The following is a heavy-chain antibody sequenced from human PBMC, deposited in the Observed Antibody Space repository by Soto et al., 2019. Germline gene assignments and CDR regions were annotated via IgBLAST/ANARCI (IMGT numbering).Heavy chain of an antibody. V-gene: IGHV3-30*18. D-gene: IGHD2-8*01. CDR3: AQDRGYCTNGVCYSCNWFDP. J-gene: IGHJ5*02. CDR2: ISYDGSNK. CDR1: GFTFSGYG. Sequence: QVQLVESGGGVVQPGRSLRLSCAASGFTFSGYGMHWVRQAPGKGLEWVAVISYDGSNKYYADSVKGRFTISRDNSKNTLYLQMNSLRADDTAVYYCAQDRGYCTNGVCYSCNWFDPWGQGTLVTVSS.